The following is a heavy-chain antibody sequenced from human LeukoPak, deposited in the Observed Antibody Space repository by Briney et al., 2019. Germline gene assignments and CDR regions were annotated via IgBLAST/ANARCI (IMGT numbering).Heavy chain of an antibody. D-gene: IGHD3-3*01. CDR2: INHSGST. V-gene: IGHV4-34*01. CDR3: ARGRIDDFWSGYYYFGY. Sequence: PSETLSLTCAVYGGFFRGYYWSWIRQPPGKGLEWIGEINHSGSTNYNPSLKSRVTISVDTSKNQFSLKLSSVTAADTAVYYCARGRIDDFWSGYYYFGYWGQGTLVTVSS. J-gene: IGHJ4*02. CDR1: GGFFRGYY.